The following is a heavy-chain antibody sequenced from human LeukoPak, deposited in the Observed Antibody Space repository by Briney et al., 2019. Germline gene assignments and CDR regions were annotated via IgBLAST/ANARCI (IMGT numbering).Heavy chain of an antibody. V-gene: IGHV3-33*01. CDR3: AREKRRGYSCSWTPPFRNNWFDP. D-gene: IGHD6-13*01. Sequence: PGRSLRLSCAASGFTFSSYGMHWVRQAPGKGLEWVAVIWYDGSNKYYADSVKGRFTISRDNSKNTLYLQMNSLRAEDTAVYYCAREKRRGYSCSWTPPFRNNWFDPWGQGTLVTVSS. CDR2: IWYDGSNK. CDR1: GFTFSSYG. J-gene: IGHJ5*02.